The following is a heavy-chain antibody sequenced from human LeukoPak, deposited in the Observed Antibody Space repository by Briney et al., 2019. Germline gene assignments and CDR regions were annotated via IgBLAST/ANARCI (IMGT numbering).Heavy chain of an antibody. J-gene: IGHJ3*02. D-gene: IGHD3-9*01. Sequence: SETLSLTCTVSGGSISSGSYYWSWIRQPAGKGLEWIGRIYTSGSTNYNPSLKSRVTISVDTSKNQFSLKLSSVTAADTAVYYCARASWLLFSDDAFDIWGQGTMVTVSS. CDR1: GGSISSGSYY. CDR3: ARASWLLFSDDAFDI. V-gene: IGHV4-61*02. CDR2: IYTSGST.